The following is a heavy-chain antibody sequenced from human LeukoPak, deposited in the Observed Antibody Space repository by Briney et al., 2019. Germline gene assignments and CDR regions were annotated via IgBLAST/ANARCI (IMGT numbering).Heavy chain of an antibody. D-gene: IGHD2-2*01. V-gene: IGHV4-61*02. Sequence: NPSETLSLTCSVSGVSINSGNYYWTWIRQPAGKGLQWIGRIFTGGSTNYNPSLQSRVTISMDTSKSQVSLRLRSVTAADTAVYYCAREKGPAAPYYFDYWGQGTLVTVSS. CDR3: AREKGPAAPYYFDY. J-gene: IGHJ4*02. CDR2: IFTGGST. CDR1: GVSINSGNYY.